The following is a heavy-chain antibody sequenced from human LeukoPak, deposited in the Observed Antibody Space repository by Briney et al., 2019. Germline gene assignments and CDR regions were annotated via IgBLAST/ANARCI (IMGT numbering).Heavy chain of an antibody. CDR1: GGSISSSSYY. CDR2: IYYSGST. V-gene: IGHV4-39*07. CDR3: ARGRWGTVTTRLNYYMDV. J-gene: IGHJ6*03. D-gene: IGHD4-17*01. Sequence: SETLSLTCTVSGGSISSSSYYWGWIRQPPGKGLEWIGSIYYSGSTYYNPSLKSRVTISVDTSKNQFSLKLSSVTAADTAVYYYARGRWGTVTTRLNYYMDVWGKGTTVTVSS.